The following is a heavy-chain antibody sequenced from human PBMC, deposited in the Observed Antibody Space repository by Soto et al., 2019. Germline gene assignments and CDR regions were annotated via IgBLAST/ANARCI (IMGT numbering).Heavy chain of an antibody. CDR3: ARDGGGSSSSSFDY. D-gene: IGHD6-13*01. V-gene: IGHV3-21*01. J-gene: IGHJ4*02. CDR2: ISSSSSYI. CDR1: GFTFSSYS. Sequence: GGSLRLSCAASGFTFSSYSMNWVRQAPGKGLEWVSSISSSSSYIYYADSVKGRFTVSRDNAKNSLYLQMNSLRAEDTAVYYCARDGGGSSSSSFDYWGQGTLVTVSS.